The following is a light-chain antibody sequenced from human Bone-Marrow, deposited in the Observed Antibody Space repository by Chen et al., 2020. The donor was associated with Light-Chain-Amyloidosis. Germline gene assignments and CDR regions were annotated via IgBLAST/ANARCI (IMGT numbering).Light chain of an antibody. V-gene: IGLV2-14*01. CDR2: EVT. CDR3: SSYTITNTLV. CDR1: SSDVGGDNH. Sequence: QSALTQPPSVSGSPGQSITISFPGTSSDVGGDNHVSWYQQHPDKDPKLMIYEVTKRPSWVPDRFSGSKSDNTASLTISGLQTEDEADYFCSSYTITNTLVFGSGTRVTVL. J-gene: IGLJ1*01.